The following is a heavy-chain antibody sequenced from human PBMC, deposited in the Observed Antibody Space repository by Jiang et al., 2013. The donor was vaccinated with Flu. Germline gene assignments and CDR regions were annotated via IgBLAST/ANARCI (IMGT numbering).Heavy chain of an antibody. V-gene: IGHV4-4*02. CDR3: TKGVSGSTVRGAMPYYFDY. J-gene: IGHJ4*02. CDR2: IYHSGST. Sequence: GKGLEWIGEIYHSGSTNYNPSFKSRVTISVDKSKNQFSLKLSSVTAADTAVYYCTKGVSGSTVRGAMPYYFDYWGQGILVTVSS. D-gene: IGHD3-10*01.